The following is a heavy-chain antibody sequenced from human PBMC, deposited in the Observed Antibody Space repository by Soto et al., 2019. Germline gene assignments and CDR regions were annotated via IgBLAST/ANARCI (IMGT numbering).Heavy chain of an antibody. CDR1: GGTFNSYA. J-gene: IGHJ6*02. CDR3: TRCGIRYHSIGYYLGIDGMDV. D-gene: IGHD3-22*01. V-gene: IGHV1-69*12. Sequence: QVQLVQSGAEVKKPESSVRVSCKACGGTFNSYAITWVRQAPGQGLEWMGGTIPMFGTTNYAEKFQGRVTISADESTNTAYMELSSLRSEDTAVYYCTRCGIRYHSIGYYLGIDGMDVWGQGTTVIVSS. CDR2: TIPMFGTT.